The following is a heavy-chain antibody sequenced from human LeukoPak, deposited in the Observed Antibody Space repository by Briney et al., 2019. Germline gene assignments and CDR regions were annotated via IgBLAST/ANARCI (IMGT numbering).Heavy chain of an antibody. V-gene: IGHV1-24*01. D-gene: IGHD3-3*01. J-gene: IGHJ3*02. CDR1: GYTLTELS. CDR3: ATGRGDFWSGYYTKEPNAFDI. CDR2: FDPEDGET. Sequence: ASVKVSCKVSGYTLTELSMHWVRQAPGKGLEWMGGFDPEDGETIYAQKFQGRVTMTEDTSTDTAYMELSSLRSEDTAVYYCATGRGDFWSGYYTKEPNAFDIWGQGRMVTVSS.